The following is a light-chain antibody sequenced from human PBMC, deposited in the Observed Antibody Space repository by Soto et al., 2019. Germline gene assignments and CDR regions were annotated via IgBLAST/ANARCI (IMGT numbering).Light chain of an antibody. CDR2: EVS. Sequence: QSVLTQPPSASGSPGQSVTISCTGASSDVGGYSYVSWYQQHPGKAPKLMIYEVSKRTAGVPDRFSGSKSGNTASLTVSGLQAEDEADYYCSSYGGSNNVVFGGGTKLTVL. J-gene: IGLJ2*01. CDR3: SSYGGSNNVV. V-gene: IGLV2-8*01. CDR1: SSDVGGYSY.